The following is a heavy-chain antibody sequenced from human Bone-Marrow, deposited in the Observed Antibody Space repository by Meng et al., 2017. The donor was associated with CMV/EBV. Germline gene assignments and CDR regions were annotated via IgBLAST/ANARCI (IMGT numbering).Heavy chain of an antibody. D-gene: IGHD3-16*01. V-gene: IGHV1-46*01. CDR1: GHTFTRYY. Sequence: ASVKVSCKASGHTFTRYYIHWVRQAPGQGLEWMGIINPSGDSTSYAQKFQGRVTMTRDTSTSTVHMELSSLRSEDTAVYYCARYSAILGDYVDYWGQGTLVTVSS. CDR2: INPSGDST. J-gene: IGHJ4*02. CDR3: ARYSAILGDYVDY.